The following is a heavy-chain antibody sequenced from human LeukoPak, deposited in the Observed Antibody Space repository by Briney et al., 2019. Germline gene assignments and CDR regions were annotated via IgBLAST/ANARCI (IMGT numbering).Heavy chain of an antibody. CDR2: INHSGST. D-gene: IGHD3-22*01. V-gene: IGHV4-34*01. J-gene: IGHJ1*01. CDR1: GGSFSGYY. Sequence: SETLSLTCAVYGGSFSGYYWSWIRQPPGKGLEWIGEINHSGSTNYNPSLKSRVTISVDTSKNQFSLKLSSVTAADTAVYYCASGDDDSSGDEYFQHWGQGTLVTVSS. CDR3: ASGDDDSSGDEYFQH.